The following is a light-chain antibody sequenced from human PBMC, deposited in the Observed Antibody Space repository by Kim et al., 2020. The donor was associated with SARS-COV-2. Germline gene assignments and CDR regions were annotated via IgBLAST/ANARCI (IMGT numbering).Light chain of an antibody. CDR3: QQYNTYPLT. V-gene: IGKV1-16*02. CDR2: GAS. CDR1: QDIANK. J-gene: IGKJ3*01. Sequence: DIQMTQSPLSLSASVGDRVSITCRASQDIANKLACFQQKPGEAPKSLIYGASTLHSGVPSKFSGSGSGTDFTLTISSLHPEDFATYFCQQYNTYPLTFGPGTKVDIK.